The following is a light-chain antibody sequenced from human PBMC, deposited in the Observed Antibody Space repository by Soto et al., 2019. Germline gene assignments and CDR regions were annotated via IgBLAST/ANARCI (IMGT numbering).Light chain of an antibody. CDR1: SSDVGAYKY. CDR3: TSYTSSSTLV. J-gene: IGLJ1*01. V-gene: IGLV2-14*01. Sequence: QSVLTQPASVSGSPGQSITISCTGTSSDVGAYKYVSWYQQHPGKAPKLIIYEVNTRPSGGSHRFSGSKSGNTASLTISGLPADDEADYYCTSYTSSSTLVFGTGTKVTVL. CDR2: EVN.